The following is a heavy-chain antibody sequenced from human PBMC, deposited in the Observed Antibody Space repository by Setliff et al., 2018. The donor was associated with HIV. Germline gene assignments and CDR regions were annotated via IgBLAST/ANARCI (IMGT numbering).Heavy chain of an antibody. J-gene: IGHJ1*01. V-gene: IGHV4-4*09. CDR2: IYSRGST. CDR3: ARGPYYYNSSGQISAEYFQH. CDR1: GGFISSYY. D-gene: IGHD3-22*01. Sequence: SETLSLTCTVSGGFISSYYWSWFRQPPGKGLEWIGYIYSRGSTNYSPSLKSRVTISADTSKNQFSLKLSSLTAADTAVYYCARGPYYYNSSGQISAEYFQHWGQGTLVTVSS.